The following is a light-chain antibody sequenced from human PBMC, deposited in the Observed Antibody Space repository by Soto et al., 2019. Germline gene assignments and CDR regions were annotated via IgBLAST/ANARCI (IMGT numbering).Light chain of an antibody. CDR2: GAS. CDR1: QSVSSSY. Sequence: EIVLTQSPGTLSLSPGERATLSCRASQSVSSSYLAWYQQKPGQAPRLLIYGASSRATGIPDRFSGSGSGRDFTLTISRLAPEDVAVYYCQRYGSSPETFGGGTKLEIK. J-gene: IGKJ4*01. CDR3: QRYGSSPET. V-gene: IGKV3-20*01.